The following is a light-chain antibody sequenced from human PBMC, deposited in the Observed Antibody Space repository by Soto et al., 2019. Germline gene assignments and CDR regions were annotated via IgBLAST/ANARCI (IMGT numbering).Light chain of an antibody. CDR2: KAS. Sequence: DIQMTQSPSTLSASVGDRVTITCRASQSISSWLAWYQQKPGKAPKLLIYKASSLESGVPSRFSGSGSGTEFTLTISSLQPDDFANYYCQQYNNWLTFGGGTKVDIK. V-gene: IGKV1-5*03. CDR3: QQYNNWLT. J-gene: IGKJ4*01. CDR1: QSISSW.